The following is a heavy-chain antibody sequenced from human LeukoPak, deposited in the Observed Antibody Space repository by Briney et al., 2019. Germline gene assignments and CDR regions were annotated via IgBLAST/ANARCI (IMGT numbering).Heavy chain of an antibody. Sequence: GGSLRLSCAASGFTFGGFSMNWVRQVPGKGLEWVSYISSGSSDIYYADSVKGRFTISRDNAKNSLYLQMNSLRDAETAVYYCARSRTGNYFDSWGQGTLVTVSS. CDR3: ARSRTGNYFDS. CDR2: ISSGSSDI. J-gene: IGHJ4*02. D-gene: IGHD2-8*02. V-gene: IGHV3-21*01. CDR1: GFTFGGFS.